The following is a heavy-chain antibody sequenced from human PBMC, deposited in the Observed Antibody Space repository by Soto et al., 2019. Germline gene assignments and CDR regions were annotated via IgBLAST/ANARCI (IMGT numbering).Heavy chain of an antibody. J-gene: IGHJ6*02. V-gene: IGHV6-1*01. Sequence: SQTLSLTCAISGDSVSSNNVAWNWIRQSPSRGLEWLGRTNYSSKWYHDYAVSVKSRITIYPDTSKNQFSLQLNAVTPVDTAVYYCVRDKTVTRGYGMDVWGQGTTVTVSS. CDR3: VRDKTVTRGYGMDV. CDR1: GDSVSSNNVA. D-gene: IGHD4-17*01. CDR2: TNYSSKWYH.